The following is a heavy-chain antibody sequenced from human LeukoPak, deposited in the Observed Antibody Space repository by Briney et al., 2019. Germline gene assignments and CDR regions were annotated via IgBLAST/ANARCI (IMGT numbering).Heavy chain of an antibody. V-gene: IGHV1-69*05. CDR1: GGTFSSYA. D-gene: IGHD3-22*01. Sequence: GASVKVSCKASGGTFSSYAISWVRQAPGQGLEWMGRIIPIFGTANYAQKFQGRVTITTDGSTSTAYMELSSLRSEDTAVYYCARGPYLNYYDSSGYYDYWGQGTLVTVSS. J-gene: IGHJ4*02. CDR2: IIPIFGTA. CDR3: ARGPYLNYYDSSGYYDY.